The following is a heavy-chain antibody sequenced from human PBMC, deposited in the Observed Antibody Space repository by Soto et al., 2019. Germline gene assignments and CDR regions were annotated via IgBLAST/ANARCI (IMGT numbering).Heavy chain of an antibody. V-gene: IGHV4-31*03. CDR3: ARDLGPVTLYY. Sequence: SETLSLTCTVSGGSISSGGYYWSWTRQHPGKGLEWIGYIYYSGSTYYNPSLKSRVTISVDTSKNQFSLKLSSVTAADTAVYHCARDLGPVTLYYWGQGTLVTVSS. CDR2: IYYSGST. CDR1: GGSISSGGYY. J-gene: IGHJ4*02. D-gene: IGHD3-16*01.